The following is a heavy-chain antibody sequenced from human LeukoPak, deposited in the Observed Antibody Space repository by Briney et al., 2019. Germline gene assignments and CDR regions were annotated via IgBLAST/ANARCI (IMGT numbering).Heavy chain of an antibody. D-gene: IGHD6-13*01. CDR2: INPNSGGT. CDR3: AKNRVRSSSWPYAFDI. Sequence: ASVKVSCKASGYTFTGYYMHWVRQAPGQGLEWMGWINPNSGGTNYAQKFQGRVTMTRDMSTSTVYMELSSLRSEDTAVYYCAKNRVRSSSWPYAFDIWGQGTMVTVSS. CDR1: GYTFTGYY. J-gene: IGHJ3*02. V-gene: IGHV1-2*02.